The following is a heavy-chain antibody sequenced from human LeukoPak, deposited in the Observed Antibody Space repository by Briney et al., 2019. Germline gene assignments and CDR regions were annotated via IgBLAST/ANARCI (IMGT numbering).Heavy chain of an antibody. CDR2: ISAYNGNT. CDR3: ARDSTSGSPGY. V-gene: IGHV1-18*01. Sequence: ASVKVSCKASGYTFTSYGISWVRQAPGQGVEGMGWISAYNGNTNYAQKLQGRVTMTTDTSTSTAYMELRSLRSDDTAVYYCARDSTSGSPGYWGQGTLVTVSS. D-gene: IGHD1-26*01. CDR1: GYTFTSYG. J-gene: IGHJ4*02.